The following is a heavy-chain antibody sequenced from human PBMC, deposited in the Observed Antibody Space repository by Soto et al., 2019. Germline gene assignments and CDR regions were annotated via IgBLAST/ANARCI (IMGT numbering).Heavy chain of an antibody. V-gene: IGHV4-59*01. D-gene: IGHD4-17*01. Sequence: SETLSLTCTVSGGSISSYYWNWIRQPPGKGLEWIGYIHHSGSTNYNPSLKSRVIISADTSKKQLSLKLSSVTAADTAVYYCARDTYGDYGAGYYFGMDVWAKGPRSPSP. CDR1: GGSISSYY. CDR3: ARDTYGDYGAGYYFGMDV. CDR2: IHHSGST. J-gene: IGHJ6*02.